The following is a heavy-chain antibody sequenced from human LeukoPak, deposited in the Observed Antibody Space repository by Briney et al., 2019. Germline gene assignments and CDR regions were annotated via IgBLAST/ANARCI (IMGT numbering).Heavy chain of an antibody. V-gene: IGHV3-33*01. CDR1: GFTFSSYG. CDR3: ARVVLGGGWFDP. J-gene: IGHJ5*02. Sequence: GRSLRLSCAASGFTFSSYGMHGVRQAPGKGLEWVAVIWYDGSNKYYADSVKGRFTISRDNSKNTLYLQMNSLRAEDTAVYYCARVVLGGGWFDPWGQGTLVTVSS. CDR2: IWYDGSNK. D-gene: IGHD2-15*01.